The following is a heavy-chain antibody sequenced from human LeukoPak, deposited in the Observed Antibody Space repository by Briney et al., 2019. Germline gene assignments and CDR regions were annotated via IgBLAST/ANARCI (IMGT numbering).Heavy chain of an antibody. CDR3: ARTYWVVTGPAFDI. Sequence: GGSLRLSCAASGFTFSSYGMNWVRQAPGKGLEWVSYISSSGSTRYYADSVKGRFTISRDNAKNSLYLQMNSLRAEDTAVYYCARTYWVVTGPAFDIWGQGTMVTVSS. J-gene: IGHJ3*02. D-gene: IGHD2-21*02. V-gene: IGHV3-48*03. CDR2: ISSSGSTR. CDR1: GFTFSSYG.